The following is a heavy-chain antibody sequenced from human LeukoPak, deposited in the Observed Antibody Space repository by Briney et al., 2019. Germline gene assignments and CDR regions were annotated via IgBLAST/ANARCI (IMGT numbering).Heavy chain of an antibody. CDR1: GFTVSSNY. V-gene: IGHV3-53*01. J-gene: IGHJ6*03. CDR2: IYSGGST. D-gene: IGHD2-8*02. Sequence: PGGSLRLSCAASGFTVSSNYMSWVRQAPGKGLEWVSVIYSGGSTYYADSVKGRFTISRDNSKNTLYLQMNSLRAEDTAVYYCARVRRKVGYYHSYYYYMDVWGKGTTVTVSS. CDR3: ARVRRKVGYYHSYYYYMDV.